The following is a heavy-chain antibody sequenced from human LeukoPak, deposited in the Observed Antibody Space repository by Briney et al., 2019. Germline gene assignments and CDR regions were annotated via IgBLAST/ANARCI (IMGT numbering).Heavy chain of an antibody. D-gene: IGHD4-17*01. CDR1: GYTFTGYY. CDR2: INPNSGGT. J-gene: IGHJ4*02. V-gene: IGHV1-2*02. CDR3: ASLRGLTTGRDY. Sequence: GASVKVSCKASGYTFTGYYMHWVRQAPGQGLEWMGWINPNSGGTNYAQKFQGRVTMTRDTSISTAYMEMSRMRSDDTAVYYCASLRGLTTGRDYWGQGTLVTVSS.